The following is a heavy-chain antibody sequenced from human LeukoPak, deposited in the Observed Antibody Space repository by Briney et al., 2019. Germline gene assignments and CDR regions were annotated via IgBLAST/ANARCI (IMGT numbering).Heavy chain of an antibody. Sequence: PAETLSLTCTVSGGSISISGFYWGWIRQPPGKGPEWFGSIFYSGSTYYNPSLKSRVTISVDTSKNQFSLKLSSVTAADTAVYYCARELFGVNDAFDIWGQGTMVTVSS. D-gene: IGHD3-3*01. CDR2: IFYSGST. V-gene: IGHV4-39*02. CDR3: ARELFGVNDAFDI. CDR1: GGSISISGFY. J-gene: IGHJ3*02.